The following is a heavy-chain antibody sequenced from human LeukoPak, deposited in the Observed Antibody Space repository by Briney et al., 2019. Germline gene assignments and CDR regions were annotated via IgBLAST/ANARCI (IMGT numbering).Heavy chain of an antibody. D-gene: IGHD2-2*01. CDR1: GYIFTGYY. CDR2: INPNSGGT. CDR3: ARGVPAADHFDY. Sequence: ASVKVSCKASGYIFTGYYMHWVRQAPGQGLEWMGWINPNSGGTNYAQKFQGWVTMTRDTSISTAYMELSRLRSDDTAVYYCARGVPAADHFDYWGQATLVTVSS. V-gene: IGHV1-2*04. J-gene: IGHJ4*02.